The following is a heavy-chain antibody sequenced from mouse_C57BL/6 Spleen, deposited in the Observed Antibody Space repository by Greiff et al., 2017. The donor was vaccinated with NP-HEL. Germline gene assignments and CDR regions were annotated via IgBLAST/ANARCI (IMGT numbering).Heavy chain of an antibody. CDR3: TRPPYYGSSYPYWYYDV. D-gene: IGHD1-1*01. Sequence: EVKVEESGGGLVQPGGSMKLSCAASGFTFSDAWMDWVRQSPEKGLEWVAEIRNKANNHATYYAESVKGRFTISRDDSKSRVYLQMNSLRAEDTGIYYWTRPPYYGSSYPYWYYDVWGTGTTVTVSS. V-gene: IGHV6-6*01. J-gene: IGHJ1*03. CDR1: GFTFSDAW. CDR2: IRNKANNHAT.